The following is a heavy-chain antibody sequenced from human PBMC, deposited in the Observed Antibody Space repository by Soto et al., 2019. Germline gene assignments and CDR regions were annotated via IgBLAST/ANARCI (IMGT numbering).Heavy chain of an antibody. CDR3: ARVPRDLVTGYYFDY. V-gene: IGHV3-33*01. Sequence: QVQLVESGGGVVQPGRSLRLSCAASGFPFENYDMHWVRQAPGKGPEWVALIWTDGSNKYYGDSVKGRFVISRDNSKNTLYLQMDSLRGEDTAVYYCARVPRDLVTGYYFDYWGQGALVTVS. CDR2: IWTDGSNK. J-gene: IGHJ4*02. CDR1: GFPFENYD. D-gene: IGHD6-13*01.